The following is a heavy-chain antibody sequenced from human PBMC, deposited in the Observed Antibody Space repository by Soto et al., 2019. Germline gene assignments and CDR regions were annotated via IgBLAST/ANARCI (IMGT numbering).Heavy chain of an antibody. CDR1: GVTFSSYW. J-gene: IGHJ4*02. CDR2: MNQDGTEK. Sequence: PGGSLRLSCAASGVTFSSYWMSCVRQAPGKGLECVAIMNQDGTEKYYVDSVKGRFTISRDNAKNSLDLQTSGLRAEDTAVYYCATGRISSFYWGQGTPVTVSS. V-gene: IGHV3-7*01. CDR3: ATGRISSFY. D-gene: IGHD6-6*01.